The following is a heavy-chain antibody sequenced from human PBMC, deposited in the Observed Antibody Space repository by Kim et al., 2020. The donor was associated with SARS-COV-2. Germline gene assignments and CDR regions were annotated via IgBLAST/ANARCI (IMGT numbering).Heavy chain of an antibody. V-gene: IGHV4-59*08. CDR2: IYYSGST. CDR1: GGSISSYY. Sequence: SETLSLTCTVSGGSISSYYWSWIRQPPGKGLDWNGYIYYSGSTNYNPSLKSRVTISVDTSKNQFSLKLSSVTAADTAVYYCARMGDSSGYYYGPFDYWGPGTLVSVSS. J-gene: IGHJ4*02. CDR3: ARMGDSSGYYYGPFDY. D-gene: IGHD3-22*01.